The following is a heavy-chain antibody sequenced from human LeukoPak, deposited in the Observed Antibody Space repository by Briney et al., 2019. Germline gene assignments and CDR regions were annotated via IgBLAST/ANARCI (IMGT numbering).Heavy chain of an antibody. D-gene: IGHD3-10*01. CDR1: GYSFTSYW. CDR3: ARGGRLWFRALDAFDI. CDR2: IYPGDSDT. Sequence: GESLKISCKGSGYSFTSYWIGWVRQMPGKGLEWMGIIYPGDSDTRYSPSFQGQVTISADKSISTAYLQWSSLKASDTAMYYCARGGRLWFRALDAFDIWGQGTMVTVSS. V-gene: IGHV5-51*01. J-gene: IGHJ3*02.